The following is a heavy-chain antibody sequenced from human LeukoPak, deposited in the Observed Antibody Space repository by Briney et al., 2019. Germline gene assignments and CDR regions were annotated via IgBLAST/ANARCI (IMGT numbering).Heavy chain of an antibody. CDR1: GGTFSSYA. CDR2: IIPILGIA. J-gene: IGHJ4*02. D-gene: IGHD4-17*01. Sequence: ASVKVSCKASGGTFSSYAISWVRQAPGQGLEWMGRIIPILGIANYAQKFQGRVTITADKSTSTAYMELSSLRSEDTAVYYCAREGDYGDHVLFYWGQGTLVTVSS. CDR3: AREGDYGDHVLFY. V-gene: IGHV1-69*04.